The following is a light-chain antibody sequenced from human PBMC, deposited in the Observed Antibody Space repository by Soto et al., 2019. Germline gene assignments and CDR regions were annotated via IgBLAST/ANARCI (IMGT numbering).Light chain of an antibody. CDR1: ASDFGAYNY. CDR3: NSYTSSSSVV. J-gene: IGLJ2*01. CDR2: EVS. Sequence: QSALTQPASVSGSPGQSITISCTGTASDFGAYNYVSWYQQQPGKAPKVMIYEVSNRPSGVSHRFSGSKSGNTASLTISGLQAEDEADYYCNSYTSSSSVVFGGGTKVTVL. V-gene: IGLV2-14*01.